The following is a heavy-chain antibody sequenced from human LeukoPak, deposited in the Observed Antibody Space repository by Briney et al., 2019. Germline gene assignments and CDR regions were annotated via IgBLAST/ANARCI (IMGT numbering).Heavy chain of an antibody. CDR3: ARDFRVSYYYYMDV. D-gene: IGHD3-16*02. CDR1: GFTFSSFW. CDR2: INSDGSST. V-gene: IGHV3-74*01. J-gene: IGHJ6*03. Sequence: GGSLRLSCAASGFTFSSFWMHWVRQAPGKGLVWVSRINSDGSSTSYADSVKGRFTISRDNAKNTLYLQMNSLRAEDTAVYYCARDFRVSYYYYMDVWGKGTTVTVSS.